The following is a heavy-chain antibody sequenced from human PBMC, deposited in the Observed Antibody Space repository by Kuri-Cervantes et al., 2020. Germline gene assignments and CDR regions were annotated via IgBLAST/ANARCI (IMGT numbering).Heavy chain of an antibody. CDR3: ARDGDWELGIDY. D-gene: IGHD7-27*01. CDR2: IYYSGST. Sequence: SETLSLTCTVSGGSISSSSYYWGWIRQPPGKGLEWIGSIYYSGSTYYNPSLKSRVTISVDASKNQFSLKLSSVTAADTAVYYCARDGDWELGIDYWGQGTLVTVSS. V-gene: IGHV4-39*07. J-gene: IGHJ4*02. CDR1: GGSISSSSYY.